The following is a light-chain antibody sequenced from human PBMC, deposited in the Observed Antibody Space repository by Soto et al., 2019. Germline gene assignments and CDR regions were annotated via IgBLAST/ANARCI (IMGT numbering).Light chain of an antibody. V-gene: IGKV3-15*01. J-gene: IGKJ1*01. CDR2: GAS. CDR1: QSVSSN. Sequence: EIVLTQSPATLSVSPGERATLSCRASQSVSSNLAWYQQKPGQAPRLLIYGASTRATGIPARFSGSGSGTEFTLPFSSLQSEDFAVYYCQQYNNWPWTFGQGTKVDIK. CDR3: QQYNNWPWT.